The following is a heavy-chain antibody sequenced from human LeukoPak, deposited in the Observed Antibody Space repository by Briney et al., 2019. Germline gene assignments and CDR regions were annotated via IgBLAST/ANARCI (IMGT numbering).Heavy chain of an antibody. CDR1: GHTFTNYG. D-gene: IGHD3-10*01. CDR3: ARDGRFGELFDY. V-gene: IGHV1-18*01. CDR2: ISAYNGNT. Sequence: ASVKVSCKASGHTFTNYGISWVRKAPGQGLEWMGWISAYNGNTNYAQKLQDRVTMTTDTSTSTAYMELRSLRSDDTAVYYCARDGRFGELFDYWGQGTLVTVSS. J-gene: IGHJ4*02.